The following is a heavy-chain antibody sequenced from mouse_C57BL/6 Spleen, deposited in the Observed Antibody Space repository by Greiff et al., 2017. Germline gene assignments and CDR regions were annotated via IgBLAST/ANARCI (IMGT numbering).Heavy chain of an antibody. V-gene: IGHV4-1*01. CDR1: GIDFSRYW. Sequence: EVKLMESGGGLVQPGGSLKLSCAASGIDFSRYWMSWVRRAPGKGLEWIGEINPDSSTINYAPSLKDKFIISRDNAKNTLYLQMSKVRSEDTALYYCASPDGYYGYAMDYWGQGTSVTVSS. D-gene: IGHD2-3*01. CDR2: INPDSSTI. J-gene: IGHJ4*01. CDR3: ASPDGYYGYAMDY.